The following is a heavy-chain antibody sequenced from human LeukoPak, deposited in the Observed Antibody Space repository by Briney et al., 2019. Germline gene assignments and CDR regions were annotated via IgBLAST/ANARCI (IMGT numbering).Heavy chain of an antibody. CDR2: IWYDGSNK. D-gene: IGHD6-13*01. V-gene: IGHV3-33*01. CDR3: ARDSSSWRSNWFDP. Sequence: PGGSLRLSCAASGFTFSSYGMHWVRQAPGKGLEWVAVIWYDGSNKYYADSVKGRFTISRDNSKNTLYLQMNCLRAEDTAVYYCARDSSSWRSNWFDPWGQGTLVTVSS. CDR1: GFTFSSYG. J-gene: IGHJ5*02.